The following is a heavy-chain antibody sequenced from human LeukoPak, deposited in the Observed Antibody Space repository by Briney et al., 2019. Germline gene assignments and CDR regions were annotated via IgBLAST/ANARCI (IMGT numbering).Heavy chain of an antibody. V-gene: IGHV4-34*01. J-gene: IGHJ4*02. Sequence: SETLSLTCAVYGGTFSGYYWSWIRQPPGKRLEWVGESNDSGGTNYNPSLKSRVTISADKSKNQVSLKLTSVTAADTAVYYCARSIHSGNDRDYWGQGTLVTVSS. CDR1: GGTFSGYY. D-gene: IGHD5-12*01. CDR2: SNDSGGT. CDR3: ARSIHSGNDRDY.